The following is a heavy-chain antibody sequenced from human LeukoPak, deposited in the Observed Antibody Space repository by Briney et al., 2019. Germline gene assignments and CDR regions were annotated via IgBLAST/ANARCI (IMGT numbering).Heavy chain of an antibody. J-gene: IGHJ5*02. Sequence: KSSETLSLTCTVSGYSISSGYYWGWLRQPPGKGLEWIGSIYHSGSTYYNPSLKSRVTISVDTSKNQFSLKLSSVTAADTAVYYCARDFGTGTDFNWFDPWGQGTLVTVSS. V-gene: IGHV4-38-2*02. CDR2: IYHSGST. CDR1: GYSISSGYY. D-gene: IGHD3/OR15-3a*01. CDR3: ARDFGTGTDFNWFDP.